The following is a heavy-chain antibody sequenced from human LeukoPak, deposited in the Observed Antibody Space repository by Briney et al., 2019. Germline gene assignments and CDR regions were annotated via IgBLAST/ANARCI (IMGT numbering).Heavy chain of an antibody. CDR2: IYYSGST. J-gene: IGHJ4*02. Sequence: SETLSLTCTVSGGSISSHYWSWIRQPPGKGLEWIGYIYYSGSTNYNPSLKSRVTISVDTSKNQFSLKLSSVTAADTAVYYCAREIAAAGQYYFDYWGQGTLVTVSS. CDR3: AREIAAAGQYYFDY. CDR1: GGSISSHY. D-gene: IGHD6-13*01. V-gene: IGHV4-59*11.